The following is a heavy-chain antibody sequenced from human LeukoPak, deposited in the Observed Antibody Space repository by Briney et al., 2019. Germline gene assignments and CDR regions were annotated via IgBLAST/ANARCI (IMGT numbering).Heavy chain of an antibody. CDR3: ARGPGRYYFDY. Sequence: ASVKVSCKXSGYTFTNDYMHWVRQAPGQGLEWMGIINPSGGSTTYAQKFQGRVTMTRDTSTSTVYMELSSLRSEDTALYYCARGPGRYYFDYWGQGTLVTVSS. J-gene: IGHJ4*02. CDR1: GYTFTNDY. V-gene: IGHV1-46*01. CDR2: INPSGGST.